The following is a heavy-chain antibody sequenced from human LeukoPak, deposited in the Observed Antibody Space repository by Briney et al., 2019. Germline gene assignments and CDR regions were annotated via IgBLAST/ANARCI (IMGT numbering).Heavy chain of an antibody. CDR3: ARGEHLYLDY. D-gene: IGHD3-3*02. CDR2: ISYDGSNK. Sequence: GGSLRLSCAASGFTFSSYAMHWVRQAPGKGLGWVAVISYDGSNKYYADSVKGRFTISRDNSKNTLYLQMNSLRAEDTAVYYCARGEHLYLDYWGQGTLVTVSS. CDR1: GFTFSSYA. V-gene: IGHV3-30-3*01. J-gene: IGHJ4*02.